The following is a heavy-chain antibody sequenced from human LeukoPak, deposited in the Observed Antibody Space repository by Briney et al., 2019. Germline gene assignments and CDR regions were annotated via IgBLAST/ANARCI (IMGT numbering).Heavy chain of an antibody. D-gene: IGHD4-17*01. CDR2: IYHSGRT. V-gene: IGHV4-4*02. CDR3: ARSPQGTATTANWLDP. CDR1: GGSISSSNW. Sequence: SETLSLTCAVSGGSISSSNWWSWVRQPPGKGLEWIGEIYHSGRTYYNPSLKTRVTVSLDTSKNQFSLNLISVAAADTAVYYCARSPQGTATTANWLDPWGQGTLVTVPS. J-gene: IGHJ5*02.